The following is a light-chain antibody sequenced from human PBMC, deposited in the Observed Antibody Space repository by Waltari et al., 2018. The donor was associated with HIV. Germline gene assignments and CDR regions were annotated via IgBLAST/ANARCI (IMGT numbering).Light chain of an antibody. CDR2: ENA. V-gene: IGLV3-9*01. J-gene: IGLJ2*01. Sequence: SYEVTQRPSVSVALGQTAKIICGGNYIGAKRVHWYQQKTGQAPLLVIYENAGRPSGVPDRFSGSTSADTATLTINRVQSGDEAHYYFQVWDSGHVIFGGGTKLTVL. CDR3: QVWDSGHVI. CDR1: YIGAKR.